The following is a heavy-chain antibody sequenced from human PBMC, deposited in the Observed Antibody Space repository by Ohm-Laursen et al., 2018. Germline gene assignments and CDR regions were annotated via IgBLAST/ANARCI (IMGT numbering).Heavy chain of an antibody. Sequence: GASVKVSCKASGGTFSSYAISWVRQAPGQGLEWMGGIIPIFGTANYAQKFQGRVTITADESTSTAYMELSSLRSEDTAVYYCARLGTGGWYLEGFDYWGQGTLVTVSS. D-gene: IGHD6-19*01. V-gene: IGHV1-69*13. J-gene: IGHJ4*02. CDR2: IIPIFGTA. CDR3: ARLGTGGWYLEGFDY. CDR1: GGTFSSYA.